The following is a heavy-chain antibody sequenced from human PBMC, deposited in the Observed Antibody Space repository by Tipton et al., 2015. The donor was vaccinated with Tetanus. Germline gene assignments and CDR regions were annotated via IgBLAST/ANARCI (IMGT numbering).Heavy chain of an antibody. CDR2: VDPRDSQA. J-gene: IGHJ5*02. Sequence: VQLVQSGAEVGKPGESLKISCQGSGYNFSHYSIGWVRQLPGRGLEWMGIVDPRDSQATYGPSFQGQVTLSADRSINVAYLQWGSLKASDTGLYYCARHGWGTSYSWFDPWGQGTLVTVSS. V-gene: IGHV5-51*01. CDR3: ARHGWGTSYSWFDP. D-gene: IGHD3-10*01. CDR1: GYNFSHYS.